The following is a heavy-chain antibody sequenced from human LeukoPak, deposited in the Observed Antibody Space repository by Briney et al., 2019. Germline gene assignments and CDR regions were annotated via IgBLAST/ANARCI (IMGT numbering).Heavy chain of an antibody. CDR3: ASSGVYNWNHPTADY. Sequence: GGSLRLSCAASGFTFITYAMHWVRQAPGKGLEWVAFIRYDGSNKYYADSVKGRFTISRDNSKNTLYLQMNSLRAEDTAVYYCASSGVYNWNHPTADYWGQGTLVTVSS. V-gene: IGHV3-30*02. CDR1: GFTFITYA. D-gene: IGHD1-14*01. CDR2: IRYDGSNK. J-gene: IGHJ4*02.